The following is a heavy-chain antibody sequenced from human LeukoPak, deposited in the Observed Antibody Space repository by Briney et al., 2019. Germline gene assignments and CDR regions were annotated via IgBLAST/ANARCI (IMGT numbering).Heavy chain of an antibody. CDR1: GYSFTGYF. CDR2: INPDSSGA. CDR3: ARDPRSGY. V-gene: IGHV1-2*02. D-gene: IGHD3-10*01. J-gene: IGHJ4*02. Sequence: ASVKVSCKASGYSFTGYFIHWVRQAPRQGLEWMAWINPDSSGANYAQNFQGRVTLTRDTSINTAYMELSRLRFDDTAVYYCARDPRSGYWGQGTLVTVSS.